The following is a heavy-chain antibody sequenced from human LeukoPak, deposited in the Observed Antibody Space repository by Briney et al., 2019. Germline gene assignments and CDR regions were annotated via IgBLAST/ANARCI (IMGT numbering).Heavy chain of an antibody. CDR2: IYYSGST. CDR3: ARQASGNSRMDY. Sequence: SETLSLTCTVSGGSISSYYWSWIRQPPGKGLEWIGYIYYSGSTNYNPSLKSRVTISVDTSKNQFSLKLSSVTAADTAVYYCARQASGNSRMDYWGQGTLVTVSS. CDR1: GGSISSYY. D-gene: IGHD4-23*01. V-gene: IGHV4-59*08. J-gene: IGHJ4*02.